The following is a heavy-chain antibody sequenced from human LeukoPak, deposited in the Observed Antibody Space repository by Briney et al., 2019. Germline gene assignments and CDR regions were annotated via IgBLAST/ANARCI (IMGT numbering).Heavy chain of an antibody. CDR1: GGSISSYY. D-gene: IGHD6-19*01. Sequence: SETLSLTCTVSGGSISSYYWSWIRQPPGKGLEWIGYIYDSGSTNYNPSLKSRVTISIDTSKNQFSLKLSSVTAADTAMYYCARSSNGWSSFDYWGQGTLVTVSS. J-gene: IGHJ4*02. CDR3: ARSSNGWSSFDY. CDR2: IYDSGST. V-gene: IGHV4-59*01.